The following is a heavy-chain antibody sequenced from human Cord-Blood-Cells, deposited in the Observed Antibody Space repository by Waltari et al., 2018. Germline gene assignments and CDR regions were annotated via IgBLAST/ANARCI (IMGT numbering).Heavy chain of an antibody. CDR1: GYSISSGYY. D-gene: IGHD1-26*01. V-gene: IGHV4-38-2*02. CDR3: ARDQTRGSYLY. Sequence: QVQLQESGPGLVTPSETLSLTCTVSGYSISSGYYWGWIRQPPGKGMEWIGSIYHSGSTYYNPSLKSRVTISVDTSKNQFSLKLSSVTAADTAVYYCARDQTRGSYLYWGQGTLVTVSS. J-gene: IGHJ4*02. CDR2: IYHSGST.